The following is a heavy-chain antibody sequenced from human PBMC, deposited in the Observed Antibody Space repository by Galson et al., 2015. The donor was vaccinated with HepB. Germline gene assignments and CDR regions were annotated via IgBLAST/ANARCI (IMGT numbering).Heavy chain of an antibody. CDR2: IDWEDDK. J-gene: IGHJ3*02. CDR3: ARTYSSGWYGYFDI. CDR1: GFSLSTSGMC. D-gene: IGHD6-19*01. Sequence: PALVKPTQTLTLTCTFSGFSLSTSGMCVSWLRQPPGKALEWLARIDWEDDKYYSTSLRTRFTISKDTSKNQVVLTMTNMDPMDTATYYCARTYSSGWYGYFDIWGQGTMVTVSS. V-gene: IGHV2-70*11.